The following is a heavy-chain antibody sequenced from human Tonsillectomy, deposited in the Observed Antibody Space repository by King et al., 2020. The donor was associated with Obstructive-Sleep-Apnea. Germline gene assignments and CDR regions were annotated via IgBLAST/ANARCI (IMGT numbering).Heavy chain of an antibody. D-gene: IGHD3-10*01. J-gene: IGHJ2*01. Sequence: QLQESGPGLVKPSQTLSLTCTVSGGSISSGGYYWSWIRQHPGKGLEWIGHIYNSGSFYYNTSLQSRLTISVDTSQNQFSLKLNSLTAADTAVYYCASGPSRGSGRIWYFDLWGRGTLVTVSS. V-gene: IGHV4-31*03. CDR1: GGSISSGGYY. CDR3: ASGPSRGSGRIWYFDL. CDR2: IYNSGSF.